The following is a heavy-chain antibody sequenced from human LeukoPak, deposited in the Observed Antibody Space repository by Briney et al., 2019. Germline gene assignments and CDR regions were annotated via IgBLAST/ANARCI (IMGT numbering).Heavy chain of an antibody. Sequence: GGSLRLSCAASGFTFSSHWMHWVRQAPGKGLVWISHIKTDGSYTNYADSVKGRFTISRDNSKNTLYLQMNSLRAEDTAVYYCAKRKYYYDSSGYYGGGDYFDYWGQGTLVTVSS. J-gene: IGHJ4*02. V-gene: IGHV3-74*01. CDR1: GFTFSSHW. CDR3: AKRKYYYDSSGYYGGGDYFDY. D-gene: IGHD3-22*01. CDR2: IKTDGSYT.